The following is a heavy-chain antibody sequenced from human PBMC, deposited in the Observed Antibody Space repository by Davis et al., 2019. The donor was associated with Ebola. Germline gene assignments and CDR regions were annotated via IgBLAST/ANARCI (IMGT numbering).Heavy chain of an antibody. Sequence: MPSETLSLTCAISGDSVSSNTAAWNWIRQSPSRGLEWLGRTYYRSKWFVDYAVSVKSRMTINSDTSKNQFSLQLSSVTPEDTAMYYCARDPPYDQGYDYWGQGILVTVSS. J-gene: IGHJ4*02. CDR2: TYYRSKWFV. CDR1: GDSVSSNTAA. CDR3: ARDPPYDQGYDY. V-gene: IGHV6-1*01. D-gene: IGHD3-22*01.